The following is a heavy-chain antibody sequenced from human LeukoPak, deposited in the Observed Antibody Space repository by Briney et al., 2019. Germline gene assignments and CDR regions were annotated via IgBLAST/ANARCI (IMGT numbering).Heavy chain of an antibody. V-gene: IGHV4-34*01. CDR2: INHSGST. CDR1: GGSISSYY. CDR3: SRGRITTVTLNWFDP. J-gene: IGHJ5*02. D-gene: IGHD4-11*01. Sequence: SETLSLTCTVSGGSISSYYWSWIRQPPGKGLEWIGEINHSGSTNYNPSLKSRVTISVDTFKNQFSLKLSSVTAADTAVYYCSRGRITTVTLNWFDPWGQGTLVTVSS.